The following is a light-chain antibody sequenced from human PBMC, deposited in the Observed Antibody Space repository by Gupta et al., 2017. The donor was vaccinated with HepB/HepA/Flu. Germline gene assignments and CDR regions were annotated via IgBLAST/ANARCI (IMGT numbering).Light chain of an antibody. CDR2: YDT. J-gene: IGLJ3*02. V-gene: IGLV3-21*04. Sequence: SYVLTQPPSVSVAPGKTAKISCGGDNIGSKSVHWYQQRAGQAPVQVIYYDTDRPSGIPERFSGSNSGNTATLTVSSVEAGDEADYYCQVWDRSTAQPVFGGGTKLTVL. CDR1: NIGSKS. CDR3: QVWDRSTAQPV.